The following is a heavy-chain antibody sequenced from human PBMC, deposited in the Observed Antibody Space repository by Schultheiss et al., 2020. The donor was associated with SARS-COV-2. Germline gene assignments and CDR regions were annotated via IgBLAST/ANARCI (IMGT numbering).Heavy chain of an antibody. D-gene: IGHD2-21*02. Sequence: GGSLRLSYAVSGFRFSSCGMHWVRQAPGKGLEWVAVISYDGSNKYYADSLKGRFTISRDNSKNTLYLQMNSLRDEDTALYYCAREVPGGVTPDYWGQGTLVTVSS. J-gene: IGHJ4*02. CDR2: ISYDGSNK. CDR1: GFRFSSCG. V-gene: IGHV3-30-3*01. CDR3: AREVPGGVTPDY.